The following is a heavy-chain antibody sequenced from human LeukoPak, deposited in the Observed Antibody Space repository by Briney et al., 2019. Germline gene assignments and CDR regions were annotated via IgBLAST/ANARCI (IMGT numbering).Heavy chain of an antibody. CDR3: ARGSHYGSGSYWRGFDP. V-gene: IGHV1-69*05. D-gene: IGHD3-10*01. CDR1: GGTFSSYA. CDR2: IIPIFGTA. Sequence: SVKVSCKASGGTFSSYAISWVRQAPGQGLEWMGGIIPIFGTANYAQKFQGRVTITTDESTSTAYMELSSLRSEDTAVYYCARGSHYGSGSYWRGFDPRGQGTLVTVSS. J-gene: IGHJ5*02.